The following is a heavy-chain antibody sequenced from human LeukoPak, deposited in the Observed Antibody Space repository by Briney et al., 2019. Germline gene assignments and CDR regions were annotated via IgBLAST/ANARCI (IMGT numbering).Heavy chain of an antibody. J-gene: IGHJ4*02. CDR3: ATDWPHSNGWAHFDH. CDR1: GCIFSTSE. D-gene: IGHD6-25*01. Sequence: GGSLRLSCAASGCIFSTSEMHWVRQAPGKGLEWLSYINYDDSTIYADSVKGRLTVSRDRTKNLLYLQIDSLRAEDTAVYYCATDWPHSNGWAHFDHWGQGTLVTVSS. V-gene: IGHV3-48*03. CDR2: INYDDSTI.